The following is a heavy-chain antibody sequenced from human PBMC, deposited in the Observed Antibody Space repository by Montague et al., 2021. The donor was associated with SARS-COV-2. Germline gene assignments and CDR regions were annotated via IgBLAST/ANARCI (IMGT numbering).Heavy chain of an antibody. CDR3: AGDPRYSLSWSFDY. CDR1: GDSVAVVGLT. CDR2: CYFMSKKKN. J-gene: IGHJ4*02. Sequence: CAISGDSVAVVGLTGRSVKHTPAIDSHVNIVCYFMSKKKNDYAVSVKSRMTISPDTSKNQFSLQLSSVTPEDRAVYYCAGDPRYSLSWSFDYWGQGTLVTVSS. V-gene: IGHV6-1*01. D-gene: IGHD6-13*01.